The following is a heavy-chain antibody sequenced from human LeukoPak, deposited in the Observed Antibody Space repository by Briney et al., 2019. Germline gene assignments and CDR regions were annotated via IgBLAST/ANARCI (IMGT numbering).Heavy chain of an antibody. J-gene: IGHJ4*02. CDR3: SYQVYSSGWHPFAY. Sequence: SGPPLLYPTPTLTLTCTFTGFSLRTDEVGVGWIRQPPGSALESLSHHYLNDNKFNIPSLQSMLSITKDTTKNQVALTMTNVDPVDTATYYCSYQVYSSGWHPFAYWGQGILVTVAS. V-gene: IGHV2-5*01. CDR2: HYLNDNK. CDR1: GFSLRTDEVG. D-gene: IGHD6-25*01.